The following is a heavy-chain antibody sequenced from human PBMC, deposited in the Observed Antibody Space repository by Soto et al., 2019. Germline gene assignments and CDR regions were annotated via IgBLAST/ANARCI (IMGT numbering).Heavy chain of an antibody. D-gene: IGHD3-3*01. Sequence: HPGGTLRLSCTASGCDFSTYSMNWVRQAPGQGLEWIAYVSLDSDSIQYADSVKGRFTISRDDAENSLYLQMDSLRDEDTATYYCARLYYDYVWGQGTTVTVSS. CDR1: GCDFSTYS. V-gene: IGHV3-48*02. J-gene: IGHJ6*02. CDR3: ARLYYDYV. CDR2: VSLDSDSI.